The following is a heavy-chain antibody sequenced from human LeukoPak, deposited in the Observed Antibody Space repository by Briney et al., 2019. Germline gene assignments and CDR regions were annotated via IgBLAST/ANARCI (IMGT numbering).Heavy chain of an antibody. J-gene: IGHJ4*02. CDR1: GFSFSNYA. CDR2: VSGSGNST. CDR3: AKTLVVVGATRSYFDY. Sequence: PGGSLRLSCAASGFSFSNYALTWVRQVPGKGLEWVSGVSGSGNSTYYADSVKGRFTISRDNSKNTLYLQMNSLRAEDTAIYYCAKTLVVVGATRSYFDYWGQGTLVTVSS. V-gene: IGHV3-23*01. D-gene: IGHD2-15*01.